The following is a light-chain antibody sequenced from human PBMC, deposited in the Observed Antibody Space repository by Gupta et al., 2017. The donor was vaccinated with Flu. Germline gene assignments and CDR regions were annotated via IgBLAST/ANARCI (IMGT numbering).Light chain of an antibody. Sequence: TNSCTLTSSYVGTSCLYCYQHHAAASPRLLFYMSNHRLSGVPDRFSASKSVTAATVPTSGLLAAEVAAYYCASSDTIRSVRVFGGGTRLTVL. V-gene: IGLV1-47*01. CDR1: SSYVGTSC. CDR2: MSN. CDR3: ASSDTIRSVRV. J-gene: IGLJ3*02.